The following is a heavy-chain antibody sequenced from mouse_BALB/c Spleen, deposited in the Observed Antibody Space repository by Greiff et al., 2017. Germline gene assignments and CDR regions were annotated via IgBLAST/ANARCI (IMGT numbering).Heavy chain of an antibody. CDR3: ARDLGTYGYLYYAMDY. D-gene: IGHD1-2*01. V-gene: IGHV5-9-4*01. Sequence: DVKVVESGGGLVKPGGSLKLSCAASGFTFSSYAMSWVRQSPEKRLEWVAEISSGGSYTYYPDTVTGRFTISRDNAKNTLYLEMSSLRSEDTAMYYCARDLGTYGYLYYAMDYWGQGTSVTVSS. CDR1: GFTFSSYA. J-gene: IGHJ4*01. CDR2: ISSGGSYT.